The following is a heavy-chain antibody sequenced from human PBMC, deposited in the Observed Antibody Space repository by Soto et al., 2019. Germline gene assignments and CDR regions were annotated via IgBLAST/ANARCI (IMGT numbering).Heavy chain of an antibody. J-gene: IGHJ4*02. V-gene: IGHV1-46*01. D-gene: IGHD4-4*01. CDR3: ARYDYNGYYFDY. Sequence: SVKVSCKASGYTFSPYYMHWVRQAPGQGYEWMGIINPSGGSTTYAQKFQGRVTMTRDTSTTTVYMELSSLKSEDTAVYYCARYDYNGYYFDYWGQGTLVTISS. CDR1: GYTFSPYY. CDR2: INPSGGST.